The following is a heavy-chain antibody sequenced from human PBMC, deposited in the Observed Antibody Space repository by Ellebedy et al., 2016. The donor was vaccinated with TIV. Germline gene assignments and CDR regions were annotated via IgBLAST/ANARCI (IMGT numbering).Heavy chain of an antibody. CDR1: GFTFSSYG. CDR3: VAGFDS. D-gene: IGHD6-19*01. Sequence: PGGSLRLSCAASGFTFSSYGMHWVRQAPGKGLEWVSSITTGSSYIYYADSVEGRFTISRDNAKNSLYLQMNSLRAEDTAVYYCVAGFDSWGQGTLVTVSS. J-gene: IGHJ4*02. CDR2: ITTGSSYI. V-gene: IGHV3-21*01.